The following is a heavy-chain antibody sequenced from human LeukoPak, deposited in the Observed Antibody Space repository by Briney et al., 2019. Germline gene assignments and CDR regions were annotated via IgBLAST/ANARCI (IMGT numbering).Heavy chain of an antibody. J-gene: IGHJ4*02. CDR2: IYWDDDK. CDR3: AHSPTTDTAMVI. V-gene: IGHV2-5*02. CDR1: GFSLSTSGVG. D-gene: IGHD5-18*01. Sequence: SGPTLIKPTQTLTLTCTFSGFSLSTSGVGVGWIRQPPGKALEWLALIYWDDDKRYIPSLKSRLTITKDTSKNQVVLTMTNMDPVDTATYYCAHSPTTDTAMVIWGQGTLVTVSS.